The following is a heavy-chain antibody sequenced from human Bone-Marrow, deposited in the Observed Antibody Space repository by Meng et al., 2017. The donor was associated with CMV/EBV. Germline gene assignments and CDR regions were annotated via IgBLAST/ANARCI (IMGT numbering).Heavy chain of an antibody. Sequence: SEPLSLTCTVSGGSISSSSYYWGWIRQPPGKGLEWIGSIYYSGSTYYNPSLKSRVTISVDTSKNQFSLKLSSVTAADTAVYYCARATYSSGRFDYWGQGTLVTVSS. D-gene: IGHD6-19*01. J-gene: IGHJ4*02. CDR2: IYYSGST. CDR3: ARATYSSGRFDY. V-gene: IGHV4-39*07. CDR1: GGSISSSSYY.